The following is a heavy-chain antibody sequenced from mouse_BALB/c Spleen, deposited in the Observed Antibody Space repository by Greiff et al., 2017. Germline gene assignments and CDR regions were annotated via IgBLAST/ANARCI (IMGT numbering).Heavy chain of an antibody. CDR1: GYNFTSYW. V-gene: IGHV1-55*01. CDR2: IYPGSGST. J-gene: IGHJ4*01. Sequence: QVQLQQPGAELVKPGTSVKLSCKASGYNFTSYWINWVKLRPGQGLEWIGDIYPGSGSTNYNEKFKSKATLTVDTSSSTAYMQLSSLASEDSALYYCARGNAMDYWGQGTSVTVSS. CDR3: ARGNAMDY.